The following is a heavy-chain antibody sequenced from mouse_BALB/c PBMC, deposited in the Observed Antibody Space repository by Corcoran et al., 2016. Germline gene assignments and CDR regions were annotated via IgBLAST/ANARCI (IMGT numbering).Heavy chain of an antibody. V-gene: IGHV1-9*01. Sequence: QVQLQQSGAELMKPGASVKISCKATGYTFSSYWIEWVKQSPGHGLEWIGEILPGNGSTNYNEKFKGKATFTADKSSNTAYMQLSSLTSEDSAVYYCARSDTTERFAYWGQGTLVTVSA. D-gene: IGHD1-1*01. CDR1: GYTFSSYW. CDR2: ILPGNGST. J-gene: IGHJ3*01. CDR3: ARSDTTERFAY.